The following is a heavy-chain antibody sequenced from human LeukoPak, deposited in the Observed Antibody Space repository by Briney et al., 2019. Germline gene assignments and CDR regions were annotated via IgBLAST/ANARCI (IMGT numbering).Heavy chain of an antibody. J-gene: IGHJ4*02. CDR2: INPNSGGT. CDR1: GYTFTGYY. CDR3: ARVSGYSYALYFDY. Sequence: ASVKVSCKASGYTFTGYYMHWVRQAPGQGLEWMGWINPNSGGTNYAQKFQGRVTMTRDTSISTAYMELSRLRSDDTAVYYCARVSGYSYALYFDYWGQGTLVTVSS. V-gene: IGHV1-2*02. D-gene: IGHD5-18*01.